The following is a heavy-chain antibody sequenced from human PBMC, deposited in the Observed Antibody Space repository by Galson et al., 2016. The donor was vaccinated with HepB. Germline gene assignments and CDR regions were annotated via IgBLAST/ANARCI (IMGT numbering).Heavy chain of an antibody. D-gene: IGHD6-19*01. CDR3: ARAGHSNGWYPFNFWWFDP. CDR2: ITWDSGAI. J-gene: IGHJ5*02. Sequence: SLRLSCAASGFTFGDYAMHWVRQAPGKGLEWVSGITWDSGAIAYADSVKGRFTISRDNAKNSLYLQMNSLRDEDTAVYYCARAGHSNGWYPFNFWWFDPWGQGTLVTVSS. CDR1: GFTFGDYA. V-gene: IGHV3-9*01.